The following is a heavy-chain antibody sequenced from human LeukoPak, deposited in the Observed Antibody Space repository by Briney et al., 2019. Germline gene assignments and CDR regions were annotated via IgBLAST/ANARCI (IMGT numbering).Heavy chain of an antibody. D-gene: IGHD3-10*01. J-gene: IGHJ4*02. V-gene: IGHV3-23*01. CDR3: AKKSVVGTYGPTDY. Sequence: GGSLRLSCAASGFTFSSYAMSWVRQAPGKGLEWVSAISDSGISTYYADSVKGRFTISRDNSKNTLYLQMNSLRAEDTAVYYCAKKSVVGTYGPTDYWGQGTLVTVSS. CDR2: ISDSGIST. CDR1: GFTFSSYA.